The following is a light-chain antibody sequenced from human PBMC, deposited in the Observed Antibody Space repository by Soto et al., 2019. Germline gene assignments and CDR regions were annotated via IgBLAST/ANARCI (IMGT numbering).Light chain of an antibody. Sequence: DIQLTQSPSFLSASIGDSVTITCVASQGISSYLAWYQQEPGKAPKLLIYTVSTLQSGVPSRFRGSGSGTEFTLTITSLQPEDFETYYCEQLNSYPIKVGKGRXLEIK. CDR2: TVS. V-gene: IGKV1-9*01. CDR3: EQLNSYPIK. J-gene: IGKJ5*01. CDR1: QGISSY.